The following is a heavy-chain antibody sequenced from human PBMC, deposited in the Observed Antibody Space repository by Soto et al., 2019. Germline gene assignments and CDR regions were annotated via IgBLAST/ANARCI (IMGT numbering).Heavy chain of an antibody. CDR3: ARPVAGPSGMDV. CDR1: GGTFSSYA. Sequence: QVQLVQSGAEVKKPGSSVKVSCKASGGTFSSYAISWVRQAPGQGLEWMGGIIPIFGTANYAQKFQGRVTIXAXXSTSTAYMELSSLRSEDTAVYYCARPVAGPSGMDVWGQGTTVTVSS. D-gene: IGHD6-19*01. J-gene: IGHJ6*02. V-gene: IGHV1-69*12. CDR2: IIPIFGTA.